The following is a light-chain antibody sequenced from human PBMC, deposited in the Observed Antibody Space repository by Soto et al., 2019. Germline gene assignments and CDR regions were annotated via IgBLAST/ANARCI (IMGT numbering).Light chain of an antibody. J-gene: IGLJ2*01. Sequence: QLVLTQPPSASGTPGQRVTISCSGSSSNIGSNFVYWYRQLPGTAPKLLIYRNDRRPSGVPDRFSGSKSGTSASLAISGLRSEDEADYYCASWDDSLSGGVFGGGTKVTVL. V-gene: IGLV1-47*01. CDR3: ASWDDSLSGGV. CDR2: RND. CDR1: SSNIGSNF.